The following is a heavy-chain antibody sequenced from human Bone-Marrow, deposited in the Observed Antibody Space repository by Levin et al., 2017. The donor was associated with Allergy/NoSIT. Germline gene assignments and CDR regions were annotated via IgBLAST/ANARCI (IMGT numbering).Heavy chain of an antibody. D-gene: IGHD6-19*01. CDR3: ARASSGWHPHDY. V-gene: IGHV1-2*06. CDR2: INPNSGGT. CDR1: GYTFTGYY. Sequence: GESLKISCKASGYTFTGYYMHWVRQAPGQGLEWMGRINPNSGGTNYAQKFQGRVTMTRDTSISTAYMELSSLRSDDTAVYYCARASSGWHPHDYWGQGTLVTVSS. J-gene: IGHJ4*02.